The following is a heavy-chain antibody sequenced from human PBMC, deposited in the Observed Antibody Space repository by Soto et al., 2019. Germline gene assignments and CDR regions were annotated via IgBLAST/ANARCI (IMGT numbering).Heavy chain of an antibody. Sequence: EVQLVESGGGLVKPGGSLRLSCAASGFTFSNAWMSWVRQAPGKGLEWVGRIKSKTDGGTTDYAAPVKGRFTIPRDDSKNTLYLQMNSLTTEDTAVYYCTTSFTYYYDSSGYGYDYWGQGTLVTVSS. J-gene: IGHJ4*02. V-gene: IGHV3-15*01. D-gene: IGHD3-22*01. CDR2: IKSKTDGGTT. CDR1: GFTFSNAW. CDR3: TTSFTYYYDSSGYGYDY.